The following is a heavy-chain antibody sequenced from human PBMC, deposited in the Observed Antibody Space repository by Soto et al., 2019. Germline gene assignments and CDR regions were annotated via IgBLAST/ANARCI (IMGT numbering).Heavy chain of an antibody. Sequence: PGGSLRLSCAASGFTFDDYAMNWVRQAPGKGLEWVSSISSSSSYIYYADSVKGRFTISRDNAKNSLYLQMNSLRAEDTAVYYCARRDRNAAFDIWGQGTMVTVSS. V-gene: IGHV3-21*01. CDR1: GFTFDDYA. CDR3: ARRDRNAAFDI. J-gene: IGHJ3*02. CDR2: ISSSSSYI.